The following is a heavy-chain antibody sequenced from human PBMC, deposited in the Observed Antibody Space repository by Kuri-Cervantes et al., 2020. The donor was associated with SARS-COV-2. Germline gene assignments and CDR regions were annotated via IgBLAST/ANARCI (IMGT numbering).Heavy chain of an antibody. V-gene: IGHV4-59*01. CDR1: GVSISAYY. D-gene: IGHD1-26*01. Sequence: SETLSLTRTVSGVSISAYYWTWIRQPPGKTLEWIGYVSYNGGTNYNPSLESRVTISRDTSKNQFSLRLNSVTAADTAVYYCARGFTTLLNGFAPWGQGTLVTVSS. CDR2: VSYNGGT. CDR3: ARGFTTLLNGFAP. J-gene: IGHJ5*02.